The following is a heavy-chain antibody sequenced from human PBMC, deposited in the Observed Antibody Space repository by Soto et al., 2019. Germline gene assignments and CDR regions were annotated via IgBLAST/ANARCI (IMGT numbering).Heavy chain of an antibody. CDR3: ARGDCTGAYCYSWPFNYGVDV. V-gene: IGHV3-33*08. J-gene: IGHJ6*02. CDR2: IWYDGSNK. Sequence: QVQLVESGGGVVQPWGSLRLSCTTSGFTFNTYGMYWVRQAPGKGLEWVAIIWYDGSNKYYGDSVKGRFTISRDNSKKTLYLQMNSLRAEDTALYYCARGDCTGAYCYSWPFNYGVDVWGQGTTVPVSS. D-gene: IGHD2-15*01. CDR1: GFTFNTYG.